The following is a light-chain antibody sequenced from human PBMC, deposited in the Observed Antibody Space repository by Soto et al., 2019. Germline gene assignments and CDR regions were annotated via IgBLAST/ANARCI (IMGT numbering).Light chain of an antibody. Sequence: DIQLTQSPPVLSASVGDRVPITCRARQGIGTYLAWYHHKPGKAPKLLIYAASTLQSGVPSRFTGTESGTEFDRKITILQADAVATYYSQPIYGYRLTFGGGTKVEIK. CDR1: QGIGTY. V-gene: IGKV1-9*01. CDR3: QPIYGYRLT. J-gene: IGKJ4*01. CDR2: AAS.